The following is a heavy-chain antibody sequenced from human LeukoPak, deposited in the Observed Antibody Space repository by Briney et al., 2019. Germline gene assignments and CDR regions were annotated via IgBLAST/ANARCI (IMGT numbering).Heavy chain of an antibody. CDR1: GGSISSGGYY. J-gene: IGHJ4*02. CDR2: IYYSGST. V-gene: IGHV4-31*03. D-gene: IGHD3-22*01. Sequence: PSETLSLTCTVSGGSISSGGYYWSWIRQHPGKGLEWIGYIYYSGSTYYNPSLKSRVTISVDTSKNQFSLKLSSVTAADTAVYHCATPLDYHDSSGFHQGGDWGQGTLVTVSS. CDR3: ATPLDYHDSSGFHQGGD.